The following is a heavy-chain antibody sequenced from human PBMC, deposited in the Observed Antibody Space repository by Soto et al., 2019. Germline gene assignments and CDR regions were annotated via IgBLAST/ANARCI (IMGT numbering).Heavy chain of an antibody. D-gene: IGHD2-2*01. CDR1: GYSFTSYW. CDR2: IYPYDSDT. V-gene: IGHV5-51*01. CDR3: ARHLVGSTRGNFDY. J-gene: IGHJ4*01. Sequence: LGESLKISCKTSGYSFTSYWIGWVRQMPGKGMEWMGNIYPYDSDTRYSPSFQGQVTISADTSITTAYLQWSGLRASDTAMYFCARHLVGSTRGNFDYWGQGTLGTAPQ.